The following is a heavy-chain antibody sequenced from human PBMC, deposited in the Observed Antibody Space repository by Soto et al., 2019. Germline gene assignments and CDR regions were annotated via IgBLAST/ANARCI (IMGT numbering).Heavy chain of an antibody. Sequence: GSLRLSCAASGFTVSSNYMSWVRQAPGKGLEWVSVIYSGGSTYYADSVKGRFTISRHNSKNTLYLQMNSLRAEDTAVYYWARAPTTLYCSSTSCYSGAFDIWGQGTMVTVSS. D-gene: IGHD2-2*02. CDR2: IYSGGST. CDR1: GFTVSSNY. J-gene: IGHJ3*02. V-gene: IGHV3-53*04. CDR3: ARAPTTLYCSSTSCYSGAFDI.